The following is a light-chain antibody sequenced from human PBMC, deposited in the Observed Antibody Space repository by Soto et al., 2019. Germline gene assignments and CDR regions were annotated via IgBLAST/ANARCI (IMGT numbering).Light chain of an antibody. CDR2: GNS. J-gene: IGLJ1*01. Sequence: QPVLTQPPSVSGAPGQRVTISCTGSSSNIGAGYDVHWYQQLPGTAPKLLIYGNSNRPSGVPDRFSGSKSGTSASLAITGLQAEDEADYYCQSYDSSLSGAYVFGTGTKLTFL. CDR3: QSYDSSLSGAYV. CDR1: SSNIGAGYD. V-gene: IGLV1-40*01.